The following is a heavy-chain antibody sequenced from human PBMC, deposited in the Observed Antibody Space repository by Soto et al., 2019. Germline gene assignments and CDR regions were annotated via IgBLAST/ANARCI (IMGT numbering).Heavy chain of an antibody. CDR1: GAVVTSGENY. J-gene: IGHJ3*01. CDR2: IYDSGVT. D-gene: IGHD5-18*01. Sequence: PSETLSLTCSVSGAVVTSGENYWSWVRQPPGKGLEWLGYIYDSGVTSYTPALKSRVTLSLDRPNNRVSLKLRSVTAADTAVYFCVRDLAHGYTGNAWGHGTLVTV. CDR3: VRDLAHGYTGNA. V-gene: IGHV4-30-4*08.